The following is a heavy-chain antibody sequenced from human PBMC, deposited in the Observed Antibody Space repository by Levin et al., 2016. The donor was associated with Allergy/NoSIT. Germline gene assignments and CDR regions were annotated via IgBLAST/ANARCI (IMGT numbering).Heavy chain of an antibody. J-gene: IGHJ5*02. CDR2: IYYSGST. Sequence: RQAPGKGLEWIGSIYYSGSTYYNPSLKSRVTISVDTSKNQFSLKLSSVTAADTAVYYCARHRYDILTGYWFDPWGQGTLVTVSS. CDR3: ARHRYDILTGYWFDP. D-gene: IGHD3-9*01. V-gene: IGHV4-39*01.